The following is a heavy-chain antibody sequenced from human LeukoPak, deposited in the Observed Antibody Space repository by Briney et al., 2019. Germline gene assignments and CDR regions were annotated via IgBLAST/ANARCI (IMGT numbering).Heavy chain of an antibody. CDR2: ISSGGSTT. Sequence: GGSLRLSCAASGFSFGSYSMNWVRQAPGKGLEWVSYISSGGSTTYYADSVKGRFTISRDNSKNTLYLQMNSLRAEDTAVYYCARHLSGDDIWGQGTMVTVSS. D-gene: IGHD4-17*01. J-gene: IGHJ3*02. CDR1: GFSFGSYS. CDR3: ARHLSGDDI. V-gene: IGHV3-48*01.